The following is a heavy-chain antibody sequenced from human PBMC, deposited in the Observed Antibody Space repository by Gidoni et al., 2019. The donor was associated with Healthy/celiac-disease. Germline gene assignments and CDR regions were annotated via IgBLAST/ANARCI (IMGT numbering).Heavy chain of an antibody. D-gene: IGHD5-18*01. CDR3: ARAPSPDTAMVGGFDY. CDR2: ITHCGST. Sequence: AQLPTWRPGLLKPSETLSLTCAVHVGSFSGYYWSWIRKPTGQGLEWTREITHCGSTNYNPTLKSRVTISLDTSKTQFSLELSSVTAADTAVYYCARAPSPDTAMVGGFDYWGQGTLVTVSS. V-gene: IGHV4-34*01. CDR1: VGSFSGYY. J-gene: IGHJ4*02.